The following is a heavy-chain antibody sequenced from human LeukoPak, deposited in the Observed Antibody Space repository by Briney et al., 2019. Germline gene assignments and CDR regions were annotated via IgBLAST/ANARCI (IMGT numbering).Heavy chain of an antibody. CDR1: GFTFGNSA. CDR3: AKDRSTLRTFNDY. D-gene: IGHD1-14*01. V-gene: IGHV3-23*01. CDR2: MSGSGDSI. J-gene: IGHJ4*02. Sequence: PGGSLRLSCAASGFTFGNSAMNWVRQAPGKGLEWVSAMSGSGDSIYYADSVKGRFTISRDNSKSTLYLQMNSLRAEDTAVYYCAKDRSTLRTFNDYWGQGTLVTVSS.